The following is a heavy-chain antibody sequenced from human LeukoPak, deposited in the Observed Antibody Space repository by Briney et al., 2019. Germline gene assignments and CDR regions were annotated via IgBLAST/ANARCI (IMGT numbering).Heavy chain of an antibody. CDR2: ISTIGDTT. D-gene: IGHD3-9*01. Sequence: PGGSLRLSWAASGFTFANYAMTWGRQAPGKGLEWVSAISTIGDTTYYANSVKGRFTVSRDNSKNTVFLHMNSLRAEDTALYYCAKALIIGDILTGYYTPLFDYWGQGTVVTVSS. CDR3: AKALIIGDILTGYYTPLFDY. V-gene: IGHV3-23*01. CDR1: GFTFANYA. J-gene: IGHJ4*02.